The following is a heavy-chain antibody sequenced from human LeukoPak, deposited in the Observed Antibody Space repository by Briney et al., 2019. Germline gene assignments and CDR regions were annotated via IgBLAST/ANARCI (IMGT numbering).Heavy chain of an antibody. J-gene: IGHJ4*02. CDR1: GYIFTTYW. Sequence: GESLKISCNSSGYIFTTYWIGWVRQMPGKGLEWMGIIYPGDSDTRYSPSFQGQVTISADKSISTAYLQWSSLKASDTAMYYCARPDRTNYGITGAIDSWGQGTLVTVSS. D-gene: IGHD1-7*01. V-gene: IGHV5-51*01. CDR3: ARPDRTNYGITGAIDS. CDR2: IYPGDSDT.